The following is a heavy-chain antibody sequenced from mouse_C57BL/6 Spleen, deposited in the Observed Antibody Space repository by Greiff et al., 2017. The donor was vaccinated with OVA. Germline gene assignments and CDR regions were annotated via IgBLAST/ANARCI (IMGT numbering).Heavy chain of an antibody. J-gene: IGHJ4*01. CDR2: INYDGSST. D-gene: IGHD1-1*01. CDR3: ARTYGSSPYAMDY. CDR1: GFTFSDYY. V-gene: IGHV5-16*01. Sequence: EVQLVESEGGLVQPGSSMKLSCTASGFTFSDYYMAWVRQVPEKGLEWVANINYDGSSTYYLDSLKSRFIISRDNAKNILYLQMSSLKSEDTATYYCARTYGSSPYAMDYWGQGTSVTVSS.